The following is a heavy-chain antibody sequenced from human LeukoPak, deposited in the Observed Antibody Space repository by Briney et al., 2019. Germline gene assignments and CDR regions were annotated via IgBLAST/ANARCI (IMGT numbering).Heavy chain of an antibody. CDR2: IYHSGST. J-gene: IGHJ6*03. D-gene: IGHD5-18*01. Sequence: PSETLSLTCAVSGYSISSGYYWGWIRQPPGKGLEWIGSIYHSGSTYYNPSLKSRVTISVDTSKNQFSLKLSSVTAADTAVYYCARRRKGYSPTMDVWGKGTTVTVSS. V-gene: IGHV4-38-2*01. CDR3: ARRRKGYSPTMDV. CDR1: GYSISSGYY.